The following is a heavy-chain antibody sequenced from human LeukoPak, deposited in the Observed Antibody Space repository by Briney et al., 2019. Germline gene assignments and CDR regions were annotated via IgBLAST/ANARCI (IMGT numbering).Heavy chain of an antibody. CDR2: ISSNGGST. CDR1: GFTFSSYA. J-gene: IGHJ4*02. CDR3: ARDCGGDCYYDY. Sequence: GGSLRLSCAASGFTFSSYAMHWVRQAPGKGLEYVSAISSNGGSTYYANSVKGRFTISRDNSKNTLYLQMGSLRAEDTAVYYCARDCGGDCYYDYWGQGTLVTVSS. V-gene: IGHV3-64*01. D-gene: IGHD2-21*02.